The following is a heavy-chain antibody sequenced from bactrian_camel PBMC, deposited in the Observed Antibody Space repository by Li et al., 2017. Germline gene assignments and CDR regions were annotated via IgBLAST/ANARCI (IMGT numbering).Heavy chain of an antibody. CDR3: ATAKACTMVAGDYSN. Sequence: QVQLVESGGGLVQPGGSLRLSCRISGATYSRWCLAWFRQASGEAREGVAAIYTTDGNNYIAESVSGRVTISHVKNIVYLQIDRLKPDDTATYYCATAKACTMVAGDYSNWGQGTQVTVS. CDR2: IYTTDGNN. V-gene: IGHV3S1*01. CDR1: GATYSRWC. J-gene: IGHJ4*01. D-gene: IGHD5*01.